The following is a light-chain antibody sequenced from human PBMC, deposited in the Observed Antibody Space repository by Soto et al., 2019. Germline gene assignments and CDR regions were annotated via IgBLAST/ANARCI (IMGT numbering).Light chain of an antibody. CDR1: HSMSSY. Sequence: DIQMTQSPSSLSASXGDRVTISCRASHSMSSYLTWYQQKPGXAPKLMXYAASSLQRGGPSRFSCSGSATDFTRPISSLQPEDFATYYGQQSYSTLWTFGQGTKVDIK. J-gene: IGKJ1*01. CDR3: QQSYSTLWT. CDR2: AAS. V-gene: IGKV1-39*01.